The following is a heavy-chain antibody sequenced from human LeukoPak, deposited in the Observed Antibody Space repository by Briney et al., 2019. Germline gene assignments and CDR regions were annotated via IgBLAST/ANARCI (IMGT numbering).Heavy chain of an antibody. J-gene: IGHJ4*02. Sequence: ASVKVSCKASGYTFTGYYMHWARQAPGQGLEWMGWINPNSGGTNYAQKFQGRVTMTRDTSISTAYMELSRLRSDDTAVYYCARDPFREMATIRIFDYWGQGTLVTVSS. D-gene: IGHD5-24*01. CDR2: INPNSGGT. CDR3: ARDPFREMATIRIFDY. CDR1: GYTFTGYY. V-gene: IGHV1-2*02.